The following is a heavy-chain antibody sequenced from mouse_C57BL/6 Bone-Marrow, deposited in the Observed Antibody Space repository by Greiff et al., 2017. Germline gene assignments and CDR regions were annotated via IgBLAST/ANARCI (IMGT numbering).Heavy chain of an antibody. CDR2: IDPVNGDT. D-gene: IGHD1-1*02. CDR3: TTEGCYGRFAY. J-gene: IGHJ3*01. Sequence: VQLKQFGAELVRPGASVKSSCTAPGFNIKDDYMHWVKQRSEQGLEWIGWIDPVNGDTDYAAKFQGKATITADTSPNTAYLPLSSLTSEDTAVYYCTTEGCYGRFAYWGQGTLVTVSA. CDR1: GFNIKDDY. V-gene: IGHV14-4*01.